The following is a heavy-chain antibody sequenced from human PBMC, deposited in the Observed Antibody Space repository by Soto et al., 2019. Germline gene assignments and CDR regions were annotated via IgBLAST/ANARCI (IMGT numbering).Heavy chain of an antibody. CDR3: AKDQGSSWYEIDY. CDR2: ISGSGGSN. Sequence: EVQLLESGGGLVQPGGSLRLSCAASGFTFSNYAVTWVRQAPGKGLEWVSTISGSGGSNYYADSVKGRFTISRDNSKNTLYLQMNSLRAEDTAVYYCAKDQGSSWYEIDYWGQGTLVTVSS. CDR1: GFTFSNYA. V-gene: IGHV3-23*01. D-gene: IGHD6-13*01. J-gene: IGHJ4*02.